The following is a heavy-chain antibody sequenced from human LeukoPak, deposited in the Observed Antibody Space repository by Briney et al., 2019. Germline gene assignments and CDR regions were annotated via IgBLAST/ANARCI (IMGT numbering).Heavy chain of an antibody. CDR1: GFTFSTYE. Sequence: PGGSLRLSCAASGFTFSTYEMNWVRQAPGKGLEWVGRIKSKTDGGTTDYAAPVKGRFTISRDDSKNTLYLQMNSLRTEDTALYYCTSSGTSGAGDFDYWGQGTLVTVSS. CDR2: IKSKTDGGTT. D-gene: IGHD1-26*01. J-gene: IGHJ4*02. CDR3: TSSGTSGAGDFDY. V-gene: IGHV3-15*01.